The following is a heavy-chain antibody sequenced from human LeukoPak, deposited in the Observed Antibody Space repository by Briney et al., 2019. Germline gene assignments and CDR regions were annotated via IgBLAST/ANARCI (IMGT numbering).Heavy chain of an antibody. J-gene: IGHJ6*02. CDR3: ASDTLSGWPDYYYYGMDV. V-gene: IGHV4-59*01. CDR1: GGSISSYY. CDR2: IYYSGST. D-gene: IGHD6-19*01. Sequence: SETLSLTCTVSGGSISSYYWSWIRQPPGKGLEWIGYIYYSGSTNYNPSLTSRVTVSVDTSKNQFSLKLSSETAADTAVYYCASDTLSGWPDYYYYGMDVWGQGTTVTVSS.